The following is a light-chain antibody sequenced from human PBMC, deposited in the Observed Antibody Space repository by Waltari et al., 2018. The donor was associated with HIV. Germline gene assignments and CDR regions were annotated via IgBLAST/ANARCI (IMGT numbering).Light chain of an antibody. J-gene: IGLJ3*02. CDR3: ATWDDSLSGVL. V-gene: IGLV1-47*01. CDR2: KND. CDR1: NSNIGRND. Sequence: SVVTQAPSASGTPGKRVTISCSGSNSNIGRNDVFWYQTLPGTAPKLPMYKNDRRPSGVPDLFSGSTSGTSASLAISGLRSEDEADYYCATWDDSLSGVLFGGGTKLTVL.